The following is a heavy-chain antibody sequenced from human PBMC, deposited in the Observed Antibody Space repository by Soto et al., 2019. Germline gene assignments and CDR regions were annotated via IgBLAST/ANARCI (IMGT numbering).Heavy chain of an antibody. CDR2: IYYSGSS. CDR3: ARRGARWPGYFDP. CDR1: GGSISGDYY. J-gene: IGHJ4*02. D-gene: IGHD2-15*01. V-gene: IGHV4-30-4*08. Sequence: PSETLSLTCSVSGGSISGDYYWSWIRQSPEKGLEWIGYIYYSGSSYSNPALQSRLSMSLDTSKNQFSLKLRSVTAADTAVYYCARRGARWPGYFDPWGQGALVTVSS.